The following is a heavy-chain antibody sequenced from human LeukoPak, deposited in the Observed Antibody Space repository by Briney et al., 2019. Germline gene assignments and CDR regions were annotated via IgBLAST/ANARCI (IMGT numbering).Heavy chain of an antibody. J-gene: IGHJ4*02. CDR1: GYSITNYA. V-gene: IGHV7-4-1*02. CDR3: ATGGGYRFAY. CDR2: INTNTEKS. D-gene: IGHD6-25*01. Sequence: ASVKVSCKASGYSITNYAILWVRQAPGQGLEWMGWINTNTEKSTYAPGFTGRYVFSLDSSVNAAYLQISSLKAEDTALYYCATGGGYRFAYWGQGTLVTVSS.